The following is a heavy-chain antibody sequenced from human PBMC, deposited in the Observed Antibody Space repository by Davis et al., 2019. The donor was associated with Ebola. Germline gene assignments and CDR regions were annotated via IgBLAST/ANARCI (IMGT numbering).Heavy chain of an antibody. CDR1: GGSISSSNW. D-gene: IGHD4-17*01. J-gene: IGHJ4*02. CDR3: ASHYGDYSLWY. CDR2: IYHSGST. V-gene: IGHV4-4*02. Sequence: MPSETLSLTCAVSGGSISSSNWWSWVRQPPGKGLEWMGVIYHSGSTNYNPSLKSRVTISVDKSKNQFSLKLSSVTAADTAVYYCASHYGDYSLWYWGQGTLVTVSS.